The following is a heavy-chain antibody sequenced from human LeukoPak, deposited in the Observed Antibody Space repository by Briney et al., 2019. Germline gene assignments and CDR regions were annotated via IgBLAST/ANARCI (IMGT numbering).Heavy chain of an antibody. CDR1: GFTVSNTY. Sequence: GGSLRLSCAASGFTVSNTYMSWVRQAPGKGLEWVSGISGSGGNTYYADSVKGRFTISRDNSKNTLFLQMNSLRVEDTAVYYCATDQGDYWGQGTLVTVSS. CDR2: ISGSGGNT. CDR3: ATDQGDY. V-gene: IGHV3-23*01. J-gene: IGHJ4*02.